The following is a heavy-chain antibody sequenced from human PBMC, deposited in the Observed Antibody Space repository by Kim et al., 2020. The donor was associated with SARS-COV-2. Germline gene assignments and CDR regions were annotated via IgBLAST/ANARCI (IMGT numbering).Heavy chain of an antibody. D-gene: IGHD3-22*01. CDR3: AKRDYYDSGAYYVY. CDR2: FGRSGGDT. V-gene: IGHV3-23*01. CDR1: GFTFTNYG. J-gene: IGHJ4*02. Sequence: GGSLRLSCAASGFTFTNYGMSWVRQAPGKGLEWVSGFGRSGGDTYYADSVKGRFTISRDNSKETLYLQMNSLRAEDTALYYCAKRDYYDSGAYYVYWGQG.